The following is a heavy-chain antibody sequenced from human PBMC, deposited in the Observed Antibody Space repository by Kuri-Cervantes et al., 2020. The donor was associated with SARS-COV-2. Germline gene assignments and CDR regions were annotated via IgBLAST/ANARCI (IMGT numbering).Heavy chain of an antibody. V-gene: IGHV3-21*01. CDR2: ISSSSSYI. CDR3: ARAVVVTAMPFGY. Sequence: GESLRLSCAASGFTCSSYSMNWVRQAPGKGLEWVSSISSSSSYIYYADSVKGRFTISRDNAKNSLYLQMNSLRAEDTAVYYCARAVVVTAMPFGYWGQGNLVTVSS. J-gene: IGHJ4*02. CDR1: GFTCSSYS. D-gene: IGHD2-21*02.